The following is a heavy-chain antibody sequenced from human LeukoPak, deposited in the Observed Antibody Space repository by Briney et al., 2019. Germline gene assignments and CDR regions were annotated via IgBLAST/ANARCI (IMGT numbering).Heavy chain of an antibody. Sequence: GGTLRLSCAASGFTFSSYGMSWVRQAPGKGLEWVSVISGSGGSTYYADSVKGRFTISRDKSKNTLYLQMNSLRAEDTALYYCAKDFWSGYYSGYFDYWGQGTLVTVSS. CDR2: ISGSGGST. J-gene: IGHJ4*02. CDR3: AKDFWSGYYSGYFDY. D-gene: IGHD3-3*01. CDR1: GFTFSSYG. V-gene: IGHV3-23*01.